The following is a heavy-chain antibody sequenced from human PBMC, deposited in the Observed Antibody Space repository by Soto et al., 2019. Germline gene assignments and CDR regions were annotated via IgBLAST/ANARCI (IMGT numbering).Heavy chain of an antibody. CDR3: AREVLYFDNYGMEV. D-gene: IGHD2-8*02. CDR2: ISAYSGNT. J-gene: IGHJ6*02. V-gene: IGHV1-18*01. CDR1: GYIFTSHG. Sequence: QVQLVQSGAEVKKPGASVKVSCKASGYIFTSHGFSWVRQAPGQGLEWMGWISAYSGNTKYAQKFQGRVTVTTDTSTGTAYMELRSLRSDDTAVYYCAREVLYFDNYGMEVWGQGTTVTVSS.